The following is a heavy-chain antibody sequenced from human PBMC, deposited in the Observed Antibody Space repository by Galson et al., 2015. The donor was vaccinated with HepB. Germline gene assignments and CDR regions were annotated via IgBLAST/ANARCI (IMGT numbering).Heavy chain of an antibody. D-gene: IGHD3-16*01. CDR2: IWYDGSYK. CDR3: ARNGGSGSSFDD. CDR1: GFTFNSYG. J-gene: IGHJ4*02. Sequence: LRLSCAASGFTFNSYGMHWVRQAPGKGLEWVAVIWYDGSYKYYADSVKGRFTISRDNSKNTLYLQMNSLRAEDTAVYYCARNGGSGSSFDDWGQGTLVIVSS. V-gene: IGHV3-33*01.